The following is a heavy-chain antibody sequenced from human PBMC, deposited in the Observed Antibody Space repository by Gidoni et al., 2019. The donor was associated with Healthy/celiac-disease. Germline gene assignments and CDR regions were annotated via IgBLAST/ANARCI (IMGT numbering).Heavy chain of an antibody. J-gene: IGHJ6*02. CDR2: MNPNSGNT. CDR3: ARIADWYYYYGMDV. V-gene: IGHV1-8*01. D-gene: IGHD2-15*01. CDR1: GYTFTSYD. Sequence: QVQLVQSGAEVKKPGASVKVSCKASGYTFTSYDINWVRQATGQGLEWMGWMNPNSGNTGYAQKFQGRVTMTRNTSISTAYMELSSLRSEDTAVYYCARIADWYYYYGMDVWGQGTTVTVSS.